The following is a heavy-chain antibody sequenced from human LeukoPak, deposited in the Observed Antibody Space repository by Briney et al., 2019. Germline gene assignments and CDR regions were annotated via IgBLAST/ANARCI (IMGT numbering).Heavy chain of an antibody. V-gene: IGHV4-4*07. CDR1: GGSISSYY. J-gene: IGHJ4*02. CDR3: ARDTFDFWSGYSWYFDY. Sequence: SETLSLTCTVSGGSISSYYWSWIRQPAGKGLEWIGRIYTSGSTNYNPSLKSRVTTSVDTSKNQFSLKLSSVTAADTAVYYCARDTFDFWSGYSWYFDYWGQGTLVTVSS. D-gene: IGHD3-3*01. CDR2: IYTSGST.